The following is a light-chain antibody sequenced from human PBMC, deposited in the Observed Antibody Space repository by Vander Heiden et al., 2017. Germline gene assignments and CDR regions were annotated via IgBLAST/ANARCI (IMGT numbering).Light chain of an antibody. CDR3: QQLKSYPRT. CDR1: EGISSS. J-gene: IGKJ4*01. V-gene: IGKV1-9*01. CDR2: DAS. Sequence: DIQLTQSPSFLSASVGDRVTITCRASEGISSSLAWYQQKPGKAPNLLIYDASTLQRGVPSRFSGGGSGTEFTLTITSLQPEDFAAYYCQQLKSYPRTFGGGTKVEIK.